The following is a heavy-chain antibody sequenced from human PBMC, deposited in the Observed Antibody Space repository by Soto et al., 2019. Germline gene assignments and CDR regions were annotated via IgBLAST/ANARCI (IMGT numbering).Heavy chain of an antibody. V-gene: IGHV3-74*01. CDR3: ARGYCSSTSCYYDYYYGMDV. CDR1: GFTFSSYW. J-gene: IGHJ6*02. D-gene: IGHD2-2*01. CDR2: INSDGSST. Sequence: GGSLRLSCAASGFTFSSYWMHWVRQAPGKGLVWVSRINSDGSSTSYADSVKGRFTISRDNAKNTLYLQMNSLRAEDTAVYYCARGYCSSTSCYYDYYYGMDVWGQGTTVTVSS.